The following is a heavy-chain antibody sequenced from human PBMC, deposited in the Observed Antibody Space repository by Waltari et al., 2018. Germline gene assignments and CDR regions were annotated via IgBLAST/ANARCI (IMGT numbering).Heavy chain of an antibody. CDR1: GGSFSGYS. CDR2: INHSGST. CDR3: ARGLARITIFGVVIMGAWFDY. V-gene: IGHV4-34*01. D-gene: IGHD3-3*01. Sequence: QVQLQQWGAGLLKHSETLSLTCAVYGGSFSGYSWSWIRPPPGTGLEWIGEINHSGSTNYNPSLKSRVTISVDTSKNQFSLKLSSVTAADTAVYYCARGLARITIFGVVIMGAWFDYWGQGTLVTVSS. J-gene: IGHJ4*02.